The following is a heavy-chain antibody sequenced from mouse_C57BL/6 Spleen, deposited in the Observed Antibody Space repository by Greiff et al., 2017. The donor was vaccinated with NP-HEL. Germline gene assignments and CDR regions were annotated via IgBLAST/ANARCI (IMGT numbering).Heavy chain of an antibody. CDR3: ARGTTDWYVDV. V-gene: IGHV1-82*01. CDR2: IYPGDGDH. J-gene: IGHJ1*03. CDR1: GYAFSSSW. D-gene: IGHD1-1*01. Sequence: QVQLQQSGPELVKPGASVKISCKASGYAFSSSWMNWVKQRPGKGLEWIGRIYPGDGDHNSNGKFKGKATLPADKSSSTAYMQRSSLTAEDSAVYFCARGTTDWYVDVGGTGTTVTVSS.